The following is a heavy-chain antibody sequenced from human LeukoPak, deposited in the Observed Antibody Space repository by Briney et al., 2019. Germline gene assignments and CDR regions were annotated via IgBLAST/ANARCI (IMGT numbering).Heavy chain of an antibody. D-gene: IGHD3-9*01. J-gene: IGHJ4*02. V-gene: IGHV4-34*01. Sequence: SETLSLTCAVYGGSFSGYYWSWIRQPPGKGLEWIGEINHSGSTNYNPSLKSRVTISVDTSKNQFSLKLSSVTAADTAVYYCARLKKGKRYFDWLLSRIFDYWGQGTLVTVSS. CDR2: INHSGST. CDR1: GGSFSGYY. CDR3: ARLKKGKRYFDWLLSRIFDY.